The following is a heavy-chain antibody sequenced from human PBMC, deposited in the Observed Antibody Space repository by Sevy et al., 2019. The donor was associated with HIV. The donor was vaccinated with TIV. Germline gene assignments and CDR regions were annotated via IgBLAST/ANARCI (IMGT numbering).Heavy chain of an antibody. CDR3: ARADELDGMDV. V-gene: IGHV3-30-3*01. CDR2: ISYDGSNK. CDR1: GFTFSSYA. J-gene: IGHJ6*02. Sequence: GGYLRLSCAASGFTFSSYAMHWVRQAPGKGLEWVAVISYDGSNKYYADSVKGRFTISRDNSKNTLYLQMNSLRAEDTAVYYCARADELDGMDVWGQGTTVTVSS.